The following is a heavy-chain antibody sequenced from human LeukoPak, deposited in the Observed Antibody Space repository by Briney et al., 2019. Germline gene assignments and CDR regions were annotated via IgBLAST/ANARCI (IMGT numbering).Heavy chain of an antibody. J-gene: IGHJ4*02. Sequence: PGGSLRLSCAASGFTFNAYSMKWVRQAPGEGLGWVSNIISRNDTRDCAAYVKGRFTISRDNANNSVFLHLNSLRGDDTAVYYCARCRGYCTGVSCDIDYWGQGTLVTVSS. CDR1: GFTFNAYS. CDR2: IISRNDTR. D-gene: IGHD2-8*02. V-gene: IGHV3-48*04. CDR3: ARCRGYCTGVSCDIDY.